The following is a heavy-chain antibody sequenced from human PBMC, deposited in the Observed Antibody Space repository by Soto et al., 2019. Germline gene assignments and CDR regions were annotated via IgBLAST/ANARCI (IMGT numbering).Heavy chain of an antibody. J-gene: IGHJ4*02. V-gene: IGHV3-23*01. Sequence: WGSLRLSCAASGFTFSSYAMSWVRQAPGKGLEWVSAISGSGDSTYDADSVKGRFTISRDNSKNTLYLQMNSLRAEDTAVYYCAKGIYSYGYNSFDYWSQGTLVTVSS. CDR2: ISGSGDST. CDR1: GFTFSSYA. CDR3: AKGIYSYGYNSFDY. D-gene: IGHD5-18*01.